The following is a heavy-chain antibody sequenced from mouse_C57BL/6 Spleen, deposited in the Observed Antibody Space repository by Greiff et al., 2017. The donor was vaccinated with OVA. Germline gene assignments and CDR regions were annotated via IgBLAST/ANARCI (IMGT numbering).Heavy chain of an antibody. CDR3: ARRSPYAMDY. V-gene: IGHV5-17*01. J-gene: IGHJ4*01. CDR2: ISSGSSTI. Sequence: EVQRVESGGGLVKPGGSLKLSCAASGFTFSDYGMHWVRQAPEKGLEWVAYISSGSSTIYYADTVKGRFTISRDNSKNTLFLQMTSLRSEDTAMYYCARRSPYAMDYWGQGTSVTVSS. CDR1: GFTFSDYG.